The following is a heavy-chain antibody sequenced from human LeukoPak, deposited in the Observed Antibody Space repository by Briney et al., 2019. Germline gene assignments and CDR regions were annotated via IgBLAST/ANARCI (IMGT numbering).Heavy chain of an antibody. D-gene: IGHD6-13*01. J-gene: IGHJ4*02. CDR2: IYHSGST. CDR3: ARGRRWAAAGIAY. CDR1: GYSISSGYY. Sequence: SETLSLTCTVSGYSISSGYYWGWIRQPPGKGLEWIGSIYHSGSTYYNPSLKSRVTISVDTSKNQFSLRLSSVTAADTAVYYCARGRRWAAAGIAYWGQGTLVTVSS. V-gene: IGHV4-38-2*02.